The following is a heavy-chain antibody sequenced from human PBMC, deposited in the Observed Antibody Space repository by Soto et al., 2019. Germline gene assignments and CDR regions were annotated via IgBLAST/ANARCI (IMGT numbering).Heavy chain of an antibody. J-gene: IGHJ6*02. CDR3: ARDTSSLPFSAYYYYGMDV. D-gene: IGHD3-3*01. V-gene: IGHV1-69*13. CDR1: GGTFSSYA. Sequence: SVKVSCKASGGTFSSYAISWVRPAPGQGLEWMGGIIPIFGTANYAQKFQGRVTITADESASTAYMELSSLRSEDTAVYYCARDTSSLPFSAYYYYGMDVWGQGTTVTVSS. CDR2: IIPIFGTA.